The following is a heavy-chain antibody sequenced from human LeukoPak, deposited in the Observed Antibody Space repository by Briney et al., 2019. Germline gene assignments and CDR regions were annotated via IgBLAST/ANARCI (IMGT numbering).Heavy chain of an antibody. CDR1: GFTFSHYA. Sequence: GGSLRLSCAASGFTFSHYAMTWVRQVPGKGLDWVSSISGYSGRTYYTDSVKGRFTISRDNSNNTVYLLMSSLRAEDTALYYCAKFLGGDEKVDAFDVWGPGTRVTVSS. D-gene: IGHD5-12*01. CDR2: ISGYSGRT. CDR3: AKFLGGDEKVDAFDV. J-gene: IGHJ3*01. V-gene: IGHV3-23*01.